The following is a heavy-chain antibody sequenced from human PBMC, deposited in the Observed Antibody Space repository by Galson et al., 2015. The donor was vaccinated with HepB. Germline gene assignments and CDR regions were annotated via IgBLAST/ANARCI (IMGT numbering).Heavy chain of an antibody. D-gene: IGHD2-8*02. V-gene: IGHV3-30-3*01. CDR2: VAYDGADR. Sequence: SLRLSCAASGFTFTNYAMHWVRLAPGRGLEWVASVAYDGADRYYADSVEGRFTISRDNSKNTLYLQMNSLRAEDTAAYYCASGGKACTGGSCQHWGQGTLVTVSP. CDR1: GFTFTNYA. CDR3: ASGGKACTGGSCQH. J-gene: IGHJ1*01.